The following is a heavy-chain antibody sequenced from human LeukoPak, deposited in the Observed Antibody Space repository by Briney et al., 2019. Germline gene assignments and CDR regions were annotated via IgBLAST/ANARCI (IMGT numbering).Heavy chain of an antibody. CDR3: AREQNEKDRSGWSRWFLRGDYYGMDV. CDR2: ISRSGSTI. J-gene: IGHJ6*02. Sequence: GGALRLSCAAPGFTFSDYYMSWSRQARGKGLGWVSYISRSGSTIYYADAVRGQFTVSRDNAKSSLYLQMNSLRAEHTAVYYCAREQNEKDRSGWSRWFLRGDYYGMDVWGQGTTVTVSS. D-gene: IGHD6-19*01. V-gene: IGHV3-11*01. CDR1: GFTFSDYY.